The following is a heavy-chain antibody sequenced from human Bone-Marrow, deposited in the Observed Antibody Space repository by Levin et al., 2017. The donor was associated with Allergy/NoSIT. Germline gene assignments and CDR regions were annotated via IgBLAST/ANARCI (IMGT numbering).Heavy chain of an antibody. V-gene: IGHV4-34*01. CDR3: ARGWWSSRYYGMDV. CDR1: GGSFSGYY. CDR2: INHSGST. Sequence: SETLSLTCAVYGGSFSGYYWSWIRQPPGKGLEWIGEINHSGSTNYNPSLKSRVTISVDTSKNQFSLKLSSVTAADTAVYYCARGWWSSRYYGMDVWGQGTTVTVSS. J-gene: IGHJ6*02. D-gene: IGHD2-8*02.